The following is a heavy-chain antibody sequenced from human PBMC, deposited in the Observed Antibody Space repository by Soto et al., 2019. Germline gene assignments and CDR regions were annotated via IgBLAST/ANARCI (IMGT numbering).Heavy chain of an antibody. Sequence: EMQLLESGGGLVQPGGSLRLSCAASGFTFSSYAMGWVRQAPGKGLEWVSTIGSGGGTYYPDSVKGRFTISRDISKSTLYLQMNSLRAEDTAIYYCAKRAPYYFDYWGQGTLVAVSS. J-gene: IGHJ4*02. CDR1: GFTFSSYA. CDR3: AKRAPYYFDY. V-gene: IGHV3-23*01. CDR2: IGSGGGT.